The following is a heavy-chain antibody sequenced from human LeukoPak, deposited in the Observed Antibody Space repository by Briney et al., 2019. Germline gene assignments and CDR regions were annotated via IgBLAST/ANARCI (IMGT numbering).Heavy chain of an antibody. J-gene: IGHJ6*02. CDR3: ARDTVLYGMDV. CDR1: GGSTSSYY. D-gene: IGHD4-17*01. CDR2: IYYSGTT. Sequence: SETLSLTCTVSGGSTSSYYWSWIRQPPGKGLEWIGYIYYSGTTNYNPSLKSRVTISVDRSKNQFSLKLSSVTAADTAVYYCARDTVLYGMDVWGQGTTVTVSS. V-gene: IGHV4-59*12.